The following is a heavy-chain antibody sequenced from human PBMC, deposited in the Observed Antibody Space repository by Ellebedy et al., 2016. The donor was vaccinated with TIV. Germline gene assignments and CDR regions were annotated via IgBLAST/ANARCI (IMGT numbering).Heavy chain of an antibody. D-gene: IGHD2-21*02. J-gene: IGHJ4*02. Sequence: GESLKISXQGSGYRFSTYWIGWVRQMPGEGLEWMGIIFLRDSTTKYSPSFQGQATISADTSIHTAYLQWDSLTTSDTATYYCAGARNGDYSFDSWGQGTLVAVST. CDR2: IFLRDSTT. V-gene: IGHV5-51*01. CDR1: GYRFSTYW. CDR3: AGARNGDYSFDS.